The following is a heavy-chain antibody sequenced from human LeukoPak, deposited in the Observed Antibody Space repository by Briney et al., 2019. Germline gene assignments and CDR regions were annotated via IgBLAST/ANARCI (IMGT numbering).Heavy chain of an antibody. CDR3: ERKQGGSWTLDY. V-gene: IGHV3-23*01. Sequence: PGGSLRLSCAASGFIFNNYSMIWVRLAPGKGLEWVSSISGGGVGKYYADSVKGRFTTSRDNSKNTLYLQMNSLRAEDTALYYCERKQGGSWTLDYWGQGTLVTVSS. J-gene: IGHJ4*02. D-gene: IGHD6-13*01. CDR1: GFIFNNYS. CDR2: ISGGGVGK.